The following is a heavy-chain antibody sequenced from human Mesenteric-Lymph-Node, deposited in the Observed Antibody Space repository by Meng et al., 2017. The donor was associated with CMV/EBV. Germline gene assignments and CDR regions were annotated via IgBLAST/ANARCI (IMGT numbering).Heavy chain of an antibody. V-gene: IGHV4-39*07. J-gene: IGHJ3*02. D-gene: IGHD2-21*02. CDR2: IYYGGST. CDR3: ARASTAIEAFDI. Sequence: SETLSLTCTVSGGSVSIRSYYWGWIRQPPGKGLEWIGSIYYGGSTYYNPSLKSRVTISVDTSKNQFSLKLSSVTAADTAVYYCARASTAIEAFDIWGQGTMVTVSS. CDR1: GGSVSIRSYY.